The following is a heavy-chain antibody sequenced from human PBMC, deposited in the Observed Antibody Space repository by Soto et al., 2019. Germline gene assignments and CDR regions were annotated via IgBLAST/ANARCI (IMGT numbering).Heavy chain of an antibody. V-gene: IGHV6-1*01. Sequence: SQTLSLNCAISGDSVSSNSAGWNWIRQTPSRGLEWLGRTYYRSKWYFNYAVSVESRITINPDTSKNQFSLQLSSVTPDDTAVNCCARGSWDDVSGHYYMDVWGKGTTVTVSS. CDR1: GDSVSSNSAG. CDR2: TYYRSKWYF. J-gene: IGHJ6*03. CDR3: ARGSWDDVSGHYYMDV. D-gene: IGHD1-1*01.